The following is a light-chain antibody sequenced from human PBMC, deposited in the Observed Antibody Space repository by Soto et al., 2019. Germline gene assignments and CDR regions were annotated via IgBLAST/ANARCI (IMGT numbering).Light chain of an antibody. V-gene: IGKV1-39*01. CDR1: QSISSW. CDR3: QQSYSTPPIT. J-gene: IGKJ5*01. Sequence: DIQMTQSPSTLSASVGDRVTITCRASQSISSWLAWYQQKPGKAPKLLIYSASSLQSGVPSRFSGSGSGTDFTLTISDLQPEDFATYYCQQSYSTPPITFGQGTRLEN. CDR2: SAS.